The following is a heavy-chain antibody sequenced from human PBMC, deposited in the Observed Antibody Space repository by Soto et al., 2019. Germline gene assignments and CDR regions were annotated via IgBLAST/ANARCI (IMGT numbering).Heavy chain of an antibody. V-gene: IGHV1-69*01. Sequence: QVQLVQSGAEVKKPGSSVKVSCKASGGTFSSYAINWVRQAPGQGLEWMGGIIPIFGTANYAQKFQGRVTITADDSTSTAYMELSRLRSEDTAVYYCAYGYDSYYYYYGMDVWCQGTTVTVS. D-gene: IGHD5-12*01. CDR3: AYGYDSYYYYYGMDV. J-gene: IGHJ6*02. CDR1: GGTFSSYA. CDR2: IIPIFGTA.